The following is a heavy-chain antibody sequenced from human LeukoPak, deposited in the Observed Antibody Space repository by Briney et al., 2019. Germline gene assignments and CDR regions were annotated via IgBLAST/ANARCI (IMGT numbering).Heavy chain of an antibody. V-gene: IGHV4-31*03. D-gene: IGHD4-17*01. CDR2: IYYSGST. Sequence: SETLSLTCTVSGGSISSGGYYWSWIRQHPGKGLEWIGYIYYSGSTYYNPSLKSRVTISVDTSKSQFSLKLSSVTAADTAVYYCARRNGDYVFWFDPWGQGTLVTVPS. CDR3: ARRNGDYVFWFDP. CDR1: GGSISSGGYY. J-gene: IGHJ5*02.